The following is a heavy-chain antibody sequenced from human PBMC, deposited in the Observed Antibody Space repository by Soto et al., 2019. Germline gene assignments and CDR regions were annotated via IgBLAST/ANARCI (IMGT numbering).Heavy chain of an antibody. D-gene: IGHD3-10*01. J-gene: IGHJ4*02. CDR2: VDPNDSFA. CDR3: ARHQSGSGNSNFDF. CDR1: EYSFRIYW. Sequence: GESLKISCQAFEYSFRIYWISWVRQKPGGGLEWMGRVDPNDSFATYSPSFEGHVSISVDKSTNIVYLQWRSLRASDTATYYCARHQSGSGNSNFDFWGQVTPVTVSS. V-gene: IGHV5-10-1*01.